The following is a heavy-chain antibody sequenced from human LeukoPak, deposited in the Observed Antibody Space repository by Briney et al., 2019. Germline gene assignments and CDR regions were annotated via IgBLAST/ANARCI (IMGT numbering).Heavy chain of an antibody. CDR2: ISGSGGST. J-gene: IGHJ4*02. Sequence: HPGGSLRLSCAASGFTFSSYAMSWVRQAPGKGLEWVSAISGSGGSTYYADSVKGRFTISRDNSKNTLYLQMNSLGAEDTAVYYCAKVRVVTYYFDYWGQGTLVTVSS. CDR3: AKVRVVTYYFDY. CDR1: GFTFSSYA. V-gene: IGHV3-23*01. D-gene: IGHD4-23*01.